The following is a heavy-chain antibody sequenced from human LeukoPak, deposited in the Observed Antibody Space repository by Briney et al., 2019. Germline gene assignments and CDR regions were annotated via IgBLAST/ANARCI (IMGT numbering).Heavy chain of an antibody. Sequence: SETLSLTCTVSGGSISSYYWSWIRQPPGKGLEWIGYIYYSGSTNYNPSLKSRVTISVDTSKNQFSLKLSSVTAANTAVYYCARVSSDSSGYYYTIPYYFDYWGQGTLVTVSS. CDR1: GGSISSYY. V-gene: IGHV4-59*01. J-gene: IGHJ4*02. CDR2: IYYSGST. CDR3: ARVSSDSSGYYYTIPYYFDY. D-gene: IGHD3-22*01.